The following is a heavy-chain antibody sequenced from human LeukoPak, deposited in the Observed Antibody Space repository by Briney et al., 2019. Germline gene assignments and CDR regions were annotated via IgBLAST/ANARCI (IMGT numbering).Heavy chain of an antibody. D-gene: IGHD2-15*01. CDR1: GFTFSSYA. V-gene: IGHV3-23*01. Sequence: GGSLRLSCAASGFTFSSYAMSWVRQAPGKGLEWVSAISGSGGSTYYADSVKGRFTISRDNSKNTLYLQMNSLRAEDTAVYYCAKWSGIVVVLAAEYFQHWGQGTLVTVSS. CDR2: ISGSGGST. CDR3: AKWSGIVVVLAAEYFQH. J-gene: IGHJ1*01.